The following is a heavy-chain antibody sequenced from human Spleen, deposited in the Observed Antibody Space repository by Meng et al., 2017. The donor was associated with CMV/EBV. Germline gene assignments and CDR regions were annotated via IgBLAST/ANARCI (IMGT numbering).Heavy chain of an antibody. Sequence: GESLKISCAASGFSFSTSSMNWVRQAPGKGLEWLSYISVSSGSINYADSVKGRFTISRDNAKNSLYLQMNSLRAEDTALYYCARDSSGWYYFDYWGQGTLVTVSS. CDR1: GFSFSTSS. D-gene: IGHD6-19*01. CDR2: ISVSSGSI. CDR3: ARDSSGWYYFDY. J-gene: IGHJ4*02. V-gene: IGHV3-48*04.